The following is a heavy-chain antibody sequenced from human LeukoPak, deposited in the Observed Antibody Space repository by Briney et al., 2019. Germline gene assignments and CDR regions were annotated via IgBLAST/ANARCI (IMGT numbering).Heavy chain of an antibody. J-gene: IGHJ4*02. CDR2: INHSGST. V-gene: IGHV4-34*01. Sequence: PSETLSLTCAVYGGSFSGYYWSCIRQPPGKGLEWIGEINHSGSTNYNPSLTSRVTISVDTSKNQCSLKLSSVTAADTAVCYRARTYCSGGSCYGDYWGQGTLVTVSS. CDR1: GGSFSGYY. D-gene: IGHD2-15*01. CDR3: ARTYCSGGSCYGDY.